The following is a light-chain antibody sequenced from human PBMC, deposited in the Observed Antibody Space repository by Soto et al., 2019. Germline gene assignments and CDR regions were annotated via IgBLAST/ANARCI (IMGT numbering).Light chain of an antibody. CDR3: HHYDNSPPFP. CDR1: QSLLHSDGYTF. Sequence: EIVLTQSPLSLPVTPGEPASISCRSSQSLLHSDGYTFLDWYLQRPGQSPQLLIHGASSRAAGIPDRFSGSGSGTDFTLTINRLEPEDFAVYYCHHYDNSPPFPFGPGTTVDI. CDR2: GAS. J-gene: IGKJ3*01. V-gene: IGKV2-28*01.